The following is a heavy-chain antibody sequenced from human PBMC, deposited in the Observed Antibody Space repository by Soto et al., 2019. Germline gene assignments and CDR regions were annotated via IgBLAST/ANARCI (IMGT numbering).Heavy chain of an antibody. V-gene: IGHV4-31*03. CDR1: GGSISSGGYY. D-gene: IGHD3-10*01. CDR3: ARGKYYGSGSYAEGYYYGMDV. J-gene: IGHJ6*02. Sequence: NPSETLSLTCTVSGGSISSGGYYWSWIRQHPGKGLEWIGYIYYSGSTYYNPSLKSRVTISVDTSKNQFSLKLSSVTAADTAVYYCARGKYYGSGSYAEGYYYGMDVWGQGTPVTVSS. CDR2: IYYSGST.